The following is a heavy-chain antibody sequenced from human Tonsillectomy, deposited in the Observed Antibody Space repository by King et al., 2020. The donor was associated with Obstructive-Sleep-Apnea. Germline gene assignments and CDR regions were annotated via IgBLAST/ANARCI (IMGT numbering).Heavy chain of an antibody. J-gene: IGHJ4*02. Sequence: QLVQSGAEVKKPGASVKVSCKASGNTFTDYYIHWVRQAPGQGLEWMGWINPKSGGTNYAQKFQGRVTMTRDTYISTAYMGLSRLRSDDPAVYYCAREYPGLNSLALDYWGQGTLVTVSS. CDR2: INPKSGGT. CDR3: AREYPGLNSLALDY. V-gene: IGHV1-2*02. D-gene: IGHD1/OR15-1a*01. CDR1: GNTFTDYY.